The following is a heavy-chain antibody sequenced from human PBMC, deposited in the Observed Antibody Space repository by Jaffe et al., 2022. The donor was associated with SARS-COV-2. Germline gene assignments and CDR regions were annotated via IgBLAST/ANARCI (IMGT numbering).Heavy chain of an antibody. V-gene: IGHV3-9*01. CDR2: ISWNSGSI. Sequence: EVQLVESGGGLVQPGRSLRLSCAASGFTFDDYAMHWVRQAPGKGLEWVSGISWNSGSIGYADSVKGRFTISRDNAKNSLYLQMNSLRAEDTALYYCAKDRVGWFGELLSYAFDIWGQGTMVTVSS. CDR1: GFTFDDYA. J-gene: IGHJ3*02. D-gene: IGHD3-10*01. CDR3: AKDRVGWFGELLSYAFDI.